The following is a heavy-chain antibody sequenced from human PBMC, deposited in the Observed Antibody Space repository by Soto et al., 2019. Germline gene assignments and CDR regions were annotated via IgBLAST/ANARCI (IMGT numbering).Heavy chain of an antibody. CDR2: IYYSGST. J-gene: IGHJ5*02. D-gene: IGHD3-22*01. CDR1: GGSISSSSYY. CDR3: ARQSYFDGAGYYLGWFDP. Sequence: PSETLSLTCTVSGGSISSSSYYWGWIRQPPGKGLEWIGSIYYSGSTYYSPSLKSRVTISVDTSKNQFSLKLSSVTAADTAMYYCARQSYFDGAGYYLGWFDPWGQGTLVTVSS. V-gene: IGHV4-39*01.